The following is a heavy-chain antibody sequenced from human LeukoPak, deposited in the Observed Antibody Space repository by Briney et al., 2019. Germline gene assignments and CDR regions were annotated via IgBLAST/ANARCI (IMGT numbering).Heavy chain of an antibody. Sequence: ASVKVSCKASGYSFSDYSMHWVRQAPGQGLEWMGWINPNSGGTNYAQKFQGRVTMTRDTSISTAYMELSRLRSDDTAVYYCARVRGYCSGGSCYQDAFDIWGQGTMVTVSS. D-gene: IGHD2-15*01. V-gene: IGHV1-2*02. CDR3: ARVRGYCSGGSCYQDAFDI. J-gene: IGHJ3*02. CDR1: GYSFSDYS. CDR2: INPNSGGT.